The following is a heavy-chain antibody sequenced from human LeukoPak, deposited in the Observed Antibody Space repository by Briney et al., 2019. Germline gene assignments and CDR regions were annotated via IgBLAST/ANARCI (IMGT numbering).Heavy chain of an antibody. CDR1: GFTFGSYA. CDR2: IGYSGGDI. D-gene: IGHD4-23*01. Sequence: GGSLRLSCAASGFTFGSYAMTWVRQAPGKGLEWVSVIGYSGGDIQYADSVKGRFTISRDNSKNTLYLQMNSLRVEDTAVYYCAKYAPSTTVVTRFFDYWGQGTLVTVSS. CDR3: AKYAPSTTVVTRFFDY. J-gene: IGHJ4*02. V-gene: IGHV3-23*01.